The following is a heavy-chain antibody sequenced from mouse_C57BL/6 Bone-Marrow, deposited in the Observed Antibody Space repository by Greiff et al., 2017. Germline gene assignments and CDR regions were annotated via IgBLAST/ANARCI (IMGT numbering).Heavy chain of an antibody. CDR1: GYTFTDHT. V-gene: IGHV1-78*01. CDR3: ARSDYYGSSPFAY. D-gene: IGHD1-1*01. Sequence: VKLVESDAELVKPGASVKISCKVSGYTFTDHTIHWMKQRPEQGLEWIGYIYPRDGSTKYNEKFKGKATLTADKSSSTAYMQLNSLTSEDSAVYFCARSDYYGSSPFAYWGQGTLVTVSA. CDR2: IYPRDGST. J-gene: IGHJ3*01.